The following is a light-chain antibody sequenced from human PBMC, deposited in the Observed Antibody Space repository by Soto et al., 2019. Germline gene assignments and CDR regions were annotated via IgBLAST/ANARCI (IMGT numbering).Light chain of an antibody. CDR1: SSDVGAYNY. CDR3: SSYTTSSTLYV. V-gene: IGLV2-14*03. Sequence: QSALTQPASVSGSPGQSITISCTETSSDVGAYNYVSWYQQYPGKAPKYIIYDVTNRPSGVSYRFSGSKSGNTASLTISGLQAEDEADYYCSSYTTSSTLYVFGTGTKVTVL. J-gene: IGLJ1*01. CDR2: DVT.